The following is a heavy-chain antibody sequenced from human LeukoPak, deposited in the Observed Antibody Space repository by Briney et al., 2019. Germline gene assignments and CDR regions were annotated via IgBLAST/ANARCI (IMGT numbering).Heavy chain of an antibody. Sequence: SETLSLTCTVSGGSISSYYWSWIRQPPGKGLEWIGYIYYSGSTNYNPSLKSRVTISVDTSKNQFSLKLSSVTAADTAVYYCARGVWAYYDIFTGYYFFDYWGQGTLVTVSS. J-gene: IGHJ4*02. V-gene: IGHV4-59*01. CDR1: GGSISSYY. CDR3: ARGVWAYYDIFTGYYFFDY. CDR2: IYYSGST. D-gene: IGHD3-9*01.